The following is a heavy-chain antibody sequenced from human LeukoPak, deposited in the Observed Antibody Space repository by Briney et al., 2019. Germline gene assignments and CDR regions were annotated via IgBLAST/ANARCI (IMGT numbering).Heavy chain of an antibody. CDR1: GFTFDDYA. D-gene: IGHD3-10*01. Sequence: PGGSLRLSCAASGFTFDDYAMHWVRQAPGKGLEWVSLISWDGGSTYYADSVKGRFTISRDNSKNSLYLQMNSLRTEDTALYYCAKALPGYGSGSYSYLDYWGQGTLVTVSS. J-gene: IGHJ4*02. V-gene: IGHV3-43*02. CDR2: ISWDGGST. CDR3: AKALPGYGSGSYSYLDY.